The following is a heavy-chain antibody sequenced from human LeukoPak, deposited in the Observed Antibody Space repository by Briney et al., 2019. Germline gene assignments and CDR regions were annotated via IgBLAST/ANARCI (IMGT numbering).Heavy chain of an antibody. Sequence: PSETLSLTRAVYGGSFSPYYWSWIRQPPGKGPEWIGEINHSGSTNYNPSLKSRVTISVDTSKNQFSLRLSSVTAADTAVYYCARGGFYCGGDCYVDYWGQGTLVTVSS. CDR2: INHSGST. D-gene: IGHD2-21*02. CDR3: ARGGFYCGGDCYVDY. J-gene: IGHJ4*02. CDR1: GGSFSPYY. V-gene: IGHV4-34*01.